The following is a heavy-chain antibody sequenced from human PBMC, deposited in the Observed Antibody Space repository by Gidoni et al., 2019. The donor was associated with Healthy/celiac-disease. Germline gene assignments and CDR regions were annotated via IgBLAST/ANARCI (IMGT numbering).Heavy chain of an antibody. CDR2: INWNSGSI. D-gene: IGHD3-3*01. Sequence: EVQLVESGGGLVQPGRSLRLSCAASGFTFDGYAMHWVRQAPGKGLEWVSSINWNSGSIGYADSVKGRFTISRDNAKNSLYLQMNSLRAEDTALYYCAKGFEYDFWSGDYFDYWGQGTLVTVSS. V-gene: IGHV3-9*01. CDR1: GFTFDGYA. CDR3: AKGFEYDFWSGDYFDY. J-gene: IGHJ4*02.